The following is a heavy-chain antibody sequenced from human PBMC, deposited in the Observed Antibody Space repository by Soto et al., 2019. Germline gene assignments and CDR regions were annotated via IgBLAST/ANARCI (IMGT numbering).Heavy chain of an antibody. CDR3: ARMRGAGAWPDY. Sequence: PGAALPISCKGCGYSFTSSWIGSVRQMPGKGLEWMGIIYPGDSDTRYSPSFQGQVTISADKSISTAYLQWSSLKASDTAMYYCARMRGAGAWPDYWGQGTLVTVSS. CDR2: IYPGDSDT. J-gene: IGHJ4*02. D-gene: IGHD3-10*01. CDR1: GYSFTSSW. V-gene: IGHV5-51*01.